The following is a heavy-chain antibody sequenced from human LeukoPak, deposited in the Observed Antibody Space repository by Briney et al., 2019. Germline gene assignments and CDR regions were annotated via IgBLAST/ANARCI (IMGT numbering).Heavy chain of an antibody. CDR1: GFTFSSYS. D-gene: IGHD6-6*01. V-gene: IGHV3-21*01. Sequence: KTGGSLRLSCAASGFTFSSYSMNWVRQAPGKGLEWVSSISSSGSYIYYAGSVKGRFTISRDNAKNSLYLQVNSLRAEDTAVYYCASGARPIDYWGQGTLVTVSS. J-gene: IGHJ4*02. CDR3: ASGARPIDY. CDR2: ISSSGSYI.